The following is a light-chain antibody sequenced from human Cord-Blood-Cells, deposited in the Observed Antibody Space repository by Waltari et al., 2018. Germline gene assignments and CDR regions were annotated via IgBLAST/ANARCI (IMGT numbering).Light chain of an antibody. V-gene: IGKV1-33*01. CDR1: QDISNY. J-gene: IGKJ4*01. CDR2: DAS. Sequence: DIQMTQSPSSLSASVGDRVTITCQASQDISNYLNWYQQKPGKPPKLLIYDASNLETGVPSRFSGSGSGTDFTFTISSLQPEDIATYYCQQYDNLPPLTFGGGTKVEIE. CDR3: QQYDNLPPLT.